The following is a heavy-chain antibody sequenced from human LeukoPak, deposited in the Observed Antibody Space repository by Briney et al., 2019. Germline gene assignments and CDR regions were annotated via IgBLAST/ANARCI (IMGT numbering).Heavy chain of an antibody. D-gene: IGHD3-10*01. Sequence: GGSLRLSCAASGFTFSSYAMSWVRQTPGKGLEWVSIISGSGSSTYYADSVKGRFTISRDNSKSTLFLQMGSLSAEDTAIYYCAKDHRTALVWFGDPPDNYFDPWGQGTLVTVSS. J-gene: IGHJ5*02. CDR2: ISGSGSST. V-gene: IGHV3-23*01. CDR3: AKDHRTALVWFGDPPDNYFDP. CDR1: GFTFSSYA.